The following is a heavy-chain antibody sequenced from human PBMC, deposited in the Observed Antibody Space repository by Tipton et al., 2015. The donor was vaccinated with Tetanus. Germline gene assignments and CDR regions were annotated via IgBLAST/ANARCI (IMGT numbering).Heavy chain of an antibody. Sequence: SPRLSCAASGFTFSSYSMNWVRQAPGKGLEWVSSISTSVNYIYYADSVKGRFTISRDNAKNSLYLQMNSLRAEDTAVYYCARVAVAGIYYFDYWGQGTLVTVSS. CDR3: ARVAVAGIYYFDY. CDR1: GFTFSSYS. V-gene: IGHV3-21*01. D-gene: IGHD6-19*01. J-gene: IGHJ4*02. CDR2: ISTSVNYI.